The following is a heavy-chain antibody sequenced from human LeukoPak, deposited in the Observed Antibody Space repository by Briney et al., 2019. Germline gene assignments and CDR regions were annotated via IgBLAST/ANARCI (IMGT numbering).Heavy chain of an antibody. D-gene: IGHD4-17*01. CDR2: IYSGGST. V-gene: IGHV3-66*01. J-gene: IGHJ4*02. CDR1: GFTVSSNY. CDR3: ARDYGDYYFDY. Sequence: GGSLRLSCAASGFTVSSNYMSWVRQAPGKGLEWVSVIYSGGSTYYAGSVKGRFTISRDNSKNTLYLQMNSLRAEDTAVYYCARDYGDYYFDYWGQGTLVTVSS.